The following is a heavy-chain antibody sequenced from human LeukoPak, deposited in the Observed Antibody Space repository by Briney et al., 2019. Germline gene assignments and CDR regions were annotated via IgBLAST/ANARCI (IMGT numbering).Heavy chain of an antibody. J-gene: IGHJ4*02. CDR3: ARDMTMVTTGDY. V-gene: IGHV3-NL1*01. CDR2: IYSGGST. CDR1: GFTFSSYG. D-gene: IGHD4-17*01. Sequence: GGSLRLSCAASGFTFSSYGMHWVRQAPGKGLEWVSVIYSGGSTYYADSVKGRFTISRDNSKNTLYLQLNSLRAEDTAVYYCARDMTMVTTGDYWGQGTLVTVSS.